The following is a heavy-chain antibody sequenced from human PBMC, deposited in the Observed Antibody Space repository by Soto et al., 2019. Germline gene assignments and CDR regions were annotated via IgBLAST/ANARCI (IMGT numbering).Heavy chain of an antibody. D-gene: IGHD6-25*01. CDR3: AKDGPRSGWTYYFDY. CDR1: GFTFSSYG. V-gene: IGHV3-30*18. J-gene: IGHJ4*02. Sequence: GGSLRLSCAASGFTFSSYGMHWVRQAPGKGLEWVAVISYDGSNKYYADSVKGRFTISRDNSKNTLYLQMNSLRAEDTAVYYCAKDGPRSGWTYYFDYGGQGTLVTVSS. CDR2: ISYDGSNK.